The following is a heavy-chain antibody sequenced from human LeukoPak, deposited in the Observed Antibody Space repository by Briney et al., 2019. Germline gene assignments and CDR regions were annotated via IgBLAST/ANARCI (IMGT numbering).Heavy chain of an antibody. V-gene: IGHV3-74*01. CDR3: ASPDYVSSWLDP. CDR2: INSDGSST. Sequence: GGSLRLSCAASGFSFSSYWMHWVRQAPGKGLVCVSRINSDGSSTSYADSVKGRFTISRDNAKNTLYLQMNSLNAEDTAVYYCASPDYVSSWLDPWGQGTLVTVSS. J-gene: IGHJ5*02. CDR1: GFSFSSYW. D-gene: IGHD3-10*02.